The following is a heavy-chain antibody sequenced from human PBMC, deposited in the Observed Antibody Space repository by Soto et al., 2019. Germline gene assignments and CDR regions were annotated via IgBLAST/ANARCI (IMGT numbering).Heavy chain of an antibody. J-gene: IGHJ6*03. D-gene: IGHD3-3*01. Sequence: LRLSCAASGFTFSSYAMSWVRQAPGKGLEWVSAISGSGGSTYYADSVKGRLTISRDNSKNTLYLQMNSLRAEDTAVYYCAKDGAYYDFWCGYSPYYYYIDVWGKGTTVPVSS. V-gene: IGHV3-23*01. CDR3: AKDGAYYDFWCGYSPYYYYIDV. CDR2: ISGSGGST. CDR1: GFTFSSYA.